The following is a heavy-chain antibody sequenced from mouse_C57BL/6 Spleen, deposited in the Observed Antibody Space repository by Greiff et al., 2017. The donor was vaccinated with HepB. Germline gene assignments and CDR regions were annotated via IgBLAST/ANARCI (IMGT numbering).Heavy chain of an antibody. CDR1: GYTFTSYW. CDR2: IDPSDSET. Sequence: QVQLKQPGAELVRPGSSVKLSCKASGYTFTSYWMHWVKQRPIQGLEWIGNIDPSDSETHYNQKFKDKATLTVDKSSSTAYMQLSSLTSEDSAVYYCAREGSPLFDYWGQGTTLTVSS. D-gene: IGHD1-1*02. CDR3: AREGSPLFDY. V-gene: IGHV1-52*01. J-gene: IGHJ2*01.